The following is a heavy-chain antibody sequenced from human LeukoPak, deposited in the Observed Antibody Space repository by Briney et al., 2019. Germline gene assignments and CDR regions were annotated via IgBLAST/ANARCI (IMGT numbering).Heavy chain of an antibody. V-gene: IGHV4-59*01. CDR2: IHYSGST. CDR3: ARSGWLQFYAFDI. Sequence: PSETLSLTCTVSGGSISSYYWSWIRQPPGKGLEWIGYIHYSGSTNYNPSLKSRVTISVDTSKNQFSLKLSSVTAADTAVYYCARSGWLQFYAFDIWGQGTMVTVSS. J-gene: IGHJ3*02. D-gene: IGHD5-24*01. CDR1: GGSISSYY.